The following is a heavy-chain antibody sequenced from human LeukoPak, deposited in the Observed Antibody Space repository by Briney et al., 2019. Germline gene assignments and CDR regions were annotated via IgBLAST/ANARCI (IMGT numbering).Heavy chain of an antibody. CDR2: ISSSSDTI. Sequence: GALRLSCTASGFPFGPYTMNWVRQAPGKGLEWVSYISSSSDTIYYADSVKGRFTISRDNAKNSLFLQMNSLRAEDTAVYYCASGMRVGPNIWGQGTLVTVSS. J-gene: IGHJ4*02. CDR3: ASGMRVGPNI. D-gene: IGHD1-26*01. CDR1: GFPFGPYT. V-gene: IGHV3-48*04.